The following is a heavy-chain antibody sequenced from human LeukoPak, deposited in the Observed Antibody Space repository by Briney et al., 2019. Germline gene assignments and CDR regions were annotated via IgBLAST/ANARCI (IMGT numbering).Heavy chain of an antibody. Sequence: GGSLRLSCAASGFTFDDYAMHWVRQAPGKGLEWVSSISSSSSYIYYADSVKGRFTISRDNAKNSLYLQMNSLRAEDTAVYYCARDVSSISVGWFGPWGQGTLVTVSS. D-gene: IGHD2-2*01. CDR3: ARDVSSISVGWFGP. CDR2: ISSSSSYI. J-gene: IGHJ5*02. CDR1: GFTFDDYA. V-gene: IGHV3-21*01.